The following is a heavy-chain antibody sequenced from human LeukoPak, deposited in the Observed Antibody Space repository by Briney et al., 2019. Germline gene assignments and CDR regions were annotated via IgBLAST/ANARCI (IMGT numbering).Heavy chain of an antibody. D-gene: IGHD1-26*01. CDR2: INAGNGNT. V-gene: IGHV1-3*01. Sequence: ASVKVSCKASGYTVTSYAMHWVRQAPGQRLEWMGWINAGNGNTKYSQKFQGRVTITRDTSASTAYMELSSLRSEDTAVYYCARDEVGATTPFDYWGQGTLVTVSS. J-gene: IGHJ4*02. CDR1: GYTVTSYA. CDR3: ARDEVGATTPFDY.